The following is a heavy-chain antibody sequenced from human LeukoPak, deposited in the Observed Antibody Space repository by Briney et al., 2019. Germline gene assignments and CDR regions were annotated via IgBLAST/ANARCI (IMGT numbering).Heavy chain of an antibody. CDR1: GFMFSGYW. V-gene: IGHV3-74*01. Sequence: GGSLRLSCAASGFMFSGYWMHWVRQGPEKGLELVSRIDNDGNGIIYADSVKGRFTTSRDNAKNTLYLQMSSLRVEDTAVYYCASGESFGPFDYWGQGTLVTVSS. J-gene: IGHJ4*02. D-gene: IGHD1-26*01. CDR2: IDNDGNGI. CDR3: ASGESFGPFDY.